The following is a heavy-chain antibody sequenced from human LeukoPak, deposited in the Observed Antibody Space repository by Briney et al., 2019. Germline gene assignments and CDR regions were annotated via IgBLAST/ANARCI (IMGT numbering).Heavy chain of an antibody. CDR3: ASDIVATAGDF. J-gene: IGHJ4*02. CDR1: GFTFSDYY. V-gene: IGHV3-11*01. D-gene: IGHD5-12*01. Sequence: GGSLRLSCAASGFTFSDYYMSWIRQAPGKGLEWVAYITSSGDDIYYADSVKGRFTISRDHAKNALFLRMSSLRVEHTATYYCASDIVATAGDFWGRGTLVRVAS. CDR2: ITSSGDDI.